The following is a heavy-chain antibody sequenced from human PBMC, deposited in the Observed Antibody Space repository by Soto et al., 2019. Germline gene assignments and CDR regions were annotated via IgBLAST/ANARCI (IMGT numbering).Heavy chain of an antibody. CDR1: GFTFSSYS. J-gene: IGHJ6*02. V-gene: IGHV3-21*01. CDR2: VSSSSSYI. D-gene: IGHD6-13*01. CDR3: ARDGRYSSSWYVAASNYYYGMDV. Sequence: GSLRLSCAASGFTFSSYSMNWVRQAPGKGLEWVSSVSSSSSYIYYADSVKGRFTISRDNAKNSLYLQMNSLRAEDTAVYYCARDGRYSSSWYVAASNYYYGMDVWGQGTTVTVSS.